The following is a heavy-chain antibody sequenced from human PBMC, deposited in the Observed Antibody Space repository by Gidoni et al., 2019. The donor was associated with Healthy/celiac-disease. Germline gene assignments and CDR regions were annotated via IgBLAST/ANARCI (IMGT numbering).Heavy chain of an antibody. J-gene: IGHJ4*02. D-gene: IGHD3-22*01. V-gene: IGHV4-39*01. CDR2: INYSGST. Sequence: QLQLQESGPGLVKPSETLSLTCTVSGGSLSSSSYYWGWLRQPPGKGLEWIGSINYSGSTYYTPSLKSRGTISVDTSKNQFSLKLSSVTAADTAVYYCARQQHYYDSSGYYYFDYWGQGTLVTVSS. CDR1: GGSLSSSSYY. CDR3: ARQQHYYDSSGYYYFDY.